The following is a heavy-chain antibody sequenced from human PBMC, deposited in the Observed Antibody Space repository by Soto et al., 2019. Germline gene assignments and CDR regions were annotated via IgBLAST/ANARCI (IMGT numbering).Heavy chain of an antibody. J-gene: IGHJ6*02. CDR3: AVAMVREILIFESSGMHV. CDR1: GGSFNNYA. CDR2: TIPNFDTP. D-gene: IGHD3-10*01. V-gene: IGHV1-69*01. Sequence: QVHLVQSGAEVKKPGSSVKVSCKTSGGSFNNYAVSWVRQAPGQGLEWMGGTIPNFDTPNYAQKFQDRVTHIADESTSTVYMELRSLRSNDTAVYYCAVAMVREILIFESSGMHVWGQGTTVIVSS.